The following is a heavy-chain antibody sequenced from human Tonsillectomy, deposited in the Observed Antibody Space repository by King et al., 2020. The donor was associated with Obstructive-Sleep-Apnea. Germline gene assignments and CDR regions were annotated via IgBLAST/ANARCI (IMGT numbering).Heavy chain of an antibody. V-gene: IGHV4-34*01. CDR3: ARGDTYYYDSSVYYRTDAFDI. Sequence: VQLQQWGAGLLKPSETLSLTCAVYGGSFSGYYWSWIRQPPGKGLEWIGEINHGGIPNYNPSLKSRVTISVDTSKNQFSLKLNSVTAADTAVYYCARGDTYYYDSSVYYRTDAFDIWGQGTMVTVSS. D-gene: IGHD3-22*01. CDR2: INHGGIP. J-gene: IGHJ3*02. CDR1: GGSFSGYY.